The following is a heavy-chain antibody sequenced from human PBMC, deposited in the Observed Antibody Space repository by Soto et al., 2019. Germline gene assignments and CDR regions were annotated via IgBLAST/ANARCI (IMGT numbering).Heavy chain of an antibody. Sequence: ASVKVSCKASGYAFTNYPVHWVRQAPGQRLEWMGWINAGNGNTEYSQKFQGRVTITRDTSASTAYMELSSLRSEDTAVYYCASEYCGGDCYSAARYGMDVWGQGTTVTVSS. J-gene: IGHJ6*02. CDR3: ASEYCGGDCYSAARYGMDV. V-gene: IGHV1-3*01. D-gene: IGHD2-21*02. CDR2: INAGNGNT. CDR1: GYAFTNYP.